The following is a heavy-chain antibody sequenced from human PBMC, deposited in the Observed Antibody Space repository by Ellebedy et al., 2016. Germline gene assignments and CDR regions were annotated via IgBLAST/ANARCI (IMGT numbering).Heavy chain of an antibody. CDR1: GGSMINYY. J-gene: IGHJ4*01. CDR2: ITYSGST. V-gene: IGHV4-34*01. Sequence: SETLSLTCTVSGGSMINYYWSWIRQPPGKGLEWIGEITYSGSTKYNPSLKSRVTISVDTSKNQFSLKLSSVTAADTAVYYCARLSNSGTPQWSFDYWGHGTLVTVSS. D-gene: IGHD3-10*01. CDR3: ARLSNSGTPQWSFDY.